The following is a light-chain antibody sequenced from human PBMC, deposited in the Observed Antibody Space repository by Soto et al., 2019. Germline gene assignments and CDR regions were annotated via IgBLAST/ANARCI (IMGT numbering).Light chain of an antibody. J-gene: IGKJ2*01. CDR2: GAS. V-gene: IGKV3-15*01. CDR3: HQYNYWPGT. Sequence: IVMTQSPAILSVSPGERATLSCRASQSVGINFAWYQQKPGQAPRLVIYGASTRATAFPARFSGSGSGTDFTLTISSLQSEDFAVYYCHQYNYWPGTFGQGTKLEIK. CDR1: QSVGIN.